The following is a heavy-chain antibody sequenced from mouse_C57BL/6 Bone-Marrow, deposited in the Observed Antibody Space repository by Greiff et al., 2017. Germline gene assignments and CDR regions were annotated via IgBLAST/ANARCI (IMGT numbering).Heavy chain of an antibody. D-gene: IGHD2-3*01. CDR1: GYTFPDYY. Sequence: VQLQQSGAELVRPGASVKLSCKASGYTFPDYYINWVKQRPGQGLEWIARFYPGSGNTYYNEKFKGKATLTAEKSSSTAYMQLRSLTSEDSAVYFCARGWLFAYWGQGTLVTVSA. V-gene: IGHV1-76*01. J-gene: IGHJ3*01. CDR2: FYPGSGNT. CDR3: ARGWLFAY.